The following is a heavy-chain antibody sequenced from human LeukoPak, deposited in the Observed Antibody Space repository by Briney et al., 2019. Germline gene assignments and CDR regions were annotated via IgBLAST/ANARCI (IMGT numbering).Heavy chain of an antibody. J-gene: IGHJ6*03. CDR2: MNPNSGNT. D-gene: IGHD6-13*01. CDR3: ARGLGSSWNSYYYMDV. CDR1: GYTFTSYD. V-gene: IGHV1-8*03. Sequence: ASVKVSCKASGYTFTSYDINWVRQATGQGLEWMGWMNPNSGNTGYAQKFQGRVTITRNTSISTAYMELSSLRSEDTAVYYCARGLGSSWNSYYYMDVWGKGTTVTVSS.